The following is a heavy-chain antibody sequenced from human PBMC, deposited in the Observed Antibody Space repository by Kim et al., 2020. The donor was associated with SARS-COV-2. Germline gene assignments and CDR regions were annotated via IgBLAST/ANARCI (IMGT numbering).Heavy chain of an antibody. Sequence: PSLNSRVPISVNTSKNQFSLKLGSVTAADTAVYYCARDSVKAARTVDYWGQGTLVTVSS. V-gene: IGHV4-34*01. CDR3: ARDSVKAARTVDY. J-gene: IGHJ4*02. D-gene: IGHD6-6*01.